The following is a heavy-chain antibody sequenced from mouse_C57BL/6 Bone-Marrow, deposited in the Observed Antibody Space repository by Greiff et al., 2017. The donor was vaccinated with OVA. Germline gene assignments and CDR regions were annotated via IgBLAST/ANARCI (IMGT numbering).Heavy chain of an antibody. J-gene: IGHJ1*03. D-gene: IGHD2-3*01. V-gene: IGHV1-55*01. CDR3: ARPYDGFYWYFDV. CDR2: IYPGSGST. CDR1: GYTFTSYW. Sequence: VQLQQSGAELVKPGASVKMSCKASGYTFTSYWITWVKQRPGQGLEWIGDIYPGSGSTNYNEKFKSKATLTVDTSSSTAYMQLSSLTSEDSAVYYCARPYDGFYWYFDVWGTGTTVTVSS.